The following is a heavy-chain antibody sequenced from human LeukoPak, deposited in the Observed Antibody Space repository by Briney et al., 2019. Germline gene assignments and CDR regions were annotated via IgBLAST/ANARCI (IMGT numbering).Heavy chain of an antibody. CDR1: GFTFTDYA. CDR3: AKWGDYDILTGYYVPDY. V-gene: IGHV3-23*01. J-gene: IGHJ4*02. CDR2: ITGSDGSS. D-gene: IGHD3-9*01. Sequence: GGSLRLSCVASGFTFTDYAMSWVRQAPGKGLEWVSAITGSDGSSYYADSVKGWFTISRDNSKNTLYLQVNSLRAEDTAVYYCAKWGDYDILTGYYVPDYWGQGTLVTVSS.